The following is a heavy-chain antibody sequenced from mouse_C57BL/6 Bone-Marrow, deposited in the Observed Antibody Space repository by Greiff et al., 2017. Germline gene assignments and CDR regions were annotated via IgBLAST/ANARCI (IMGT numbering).Heavy chain of an antibody. D-gene: IGHD1-1*01. J-gene: IGHJ4*01. CDR2: IDPSDSYT. CDR1: GYTFTSYW. V-gene: IGHV1-59*01. CDR3: ARKEEYYYGSSYNYAMDY. Sequence: QVHVKQPGAELVRPGTSVKLSCKASGYTFTSYWMHWVKQRPGQGLEWIGVIDPSDSYTNYNQKFKGKATLTVDTSSSTAYMQLSSLTSEDSAVYYCARKEEYYYGSSYNYAMDYWGQGTSVTGSS.